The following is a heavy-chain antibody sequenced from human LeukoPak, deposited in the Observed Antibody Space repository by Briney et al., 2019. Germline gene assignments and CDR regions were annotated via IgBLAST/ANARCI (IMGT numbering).Heavy chain of an antibody. CDR3: ARIPVGAPVDY. CDR1: GFTFSTYA. D-gene: IGHD1-14*01. J-gene: IGHJ4*02. V-gene: IGHV3-21*01. Sequence: GGSLRLSCAASGFTFSTYAISWVRQAPGKGLEWVSCISSTSNYIFYADSVRGRFTISRDNAKNSLYLQMDSLRAEDTAVYYCARIPVGAPVDYWGQGTLVTVSS. CDR2: ISSTSNYI.